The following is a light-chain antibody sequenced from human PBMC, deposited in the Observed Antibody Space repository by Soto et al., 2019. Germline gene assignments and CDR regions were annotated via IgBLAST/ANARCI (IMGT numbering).Light chain of an antibody. CDR1: SSNIGSNY. J-gene: IGLJ1*01. CDR3: AAWDDSLSGRV. Sequence: QLVLTQPPSASGTLGQRVTISCSGSSSNIGSNYVYWYQQLPGTAPKLLIYRNNQRPSGVPDRFSGSKSGTSASLAISGLRSEDEADYYCAAWDDSLSGRVFGTGTKVTVL. CDR2: RNN. V-gene: IGLV1-47*01.